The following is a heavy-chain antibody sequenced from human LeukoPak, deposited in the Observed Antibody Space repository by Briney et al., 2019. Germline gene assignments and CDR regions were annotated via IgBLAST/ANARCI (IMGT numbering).Heavy chain of an antibody. D-gene: IGHD6-13*01. V-gene: IGHV4-59*01. CDR2: IYYSGST. Sequence: PSETLSLTCTVSGGSISSYYWSWIRQPPGKGLEWIGYIYYSGSTNYNPSLKSRVTISVDTSKNQFSLKLSSVTAADTAVYYCASTSSSSWNNYYFDYWGQGTLVTVSS. J-gene: IGHJ4*02. CDR3: ASTSSSSWNNYYFDY. CDR1: GGSISSYY.